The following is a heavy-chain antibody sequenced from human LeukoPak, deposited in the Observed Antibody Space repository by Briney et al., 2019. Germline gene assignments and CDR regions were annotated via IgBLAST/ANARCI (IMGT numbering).Heavy chain of an antibody. J-gene: IGHJ5*02. CDR3: AKGGAYYDFIFDP. Sequence: GGSLRLSCAASGFTFSNYAMTWVRQAPGKGLEWVSSINGNGRATYYAYSVRGRFTISRDNSKNTLYLQMNSLRAEDKAVLHCAKGGAYYDFIFDPWGQGTLVTVSS. D-gene: IGHD3-3*01. CDR1: GFTFSNYA. CDR2: INGNGRAT. V-gene: IGHV3-23*01.